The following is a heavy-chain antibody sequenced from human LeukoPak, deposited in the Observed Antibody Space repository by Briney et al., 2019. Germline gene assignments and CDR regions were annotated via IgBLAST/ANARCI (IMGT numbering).Heavy chain of an antibody. Sequence: GGSLRLSCAASGFTFSSYGMHWVRQAPGKGLEWVSFIRYDGSNEYYADSVKGRFTISRDNSRNTLYLQMNSLRAEDTAVYYCARGRRTRLIVVVVAAYFDYWGQGTLVTVSS. D-gene: IGHD2-15*01. CDR1: GFTFSSYG. J-gene: IGHJ4*02. CDR2: IRYDGSNE. CDR3: ARGRRTRLIVVVVAAYFDY. V-gene: IGHV3-30*02.